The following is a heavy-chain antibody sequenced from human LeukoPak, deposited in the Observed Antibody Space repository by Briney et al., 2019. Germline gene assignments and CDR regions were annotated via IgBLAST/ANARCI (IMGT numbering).Heavy chain of an antibody. V-gene: IGHV1-45*02. CDR2: ITPFNGNT. Sequence: GASVKVSCKASGYTFTYRYLHWVRQAPGQALEWMGWITPFNGNTNYAQKFQDRVTITRDRSMSTAYMELSSLRSEDTAMYYCAHGSSGSDAFDIWGQGTMVTVSS. J-gene: IGHJ3*02. CDR3: AHGSSGSDAFDI. CDR1: GYTFTYRY. D-gene: IGHD6-19*01.